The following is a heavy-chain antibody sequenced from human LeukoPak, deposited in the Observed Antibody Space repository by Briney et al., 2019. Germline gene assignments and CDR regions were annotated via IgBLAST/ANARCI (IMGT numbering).Heavy chain of an antibody. J-gene: IGHJ4*02. D-gene: IGHD4-17*01. V-gene: IGHV1-8*01. CDR2: MNPKSGNT. CDR1: GYTFTSYV. Sequence: ASVKVSCKASGYTFTSYVINWVRQATGQGLEWMGWMNPKSGNTGSAQKFQGRVTMTRDSSISTAYMELTSLRSEDTAVYYCARVYGDPDYWGQGTLVTVSS. CDR3: ARVYGDPDY.